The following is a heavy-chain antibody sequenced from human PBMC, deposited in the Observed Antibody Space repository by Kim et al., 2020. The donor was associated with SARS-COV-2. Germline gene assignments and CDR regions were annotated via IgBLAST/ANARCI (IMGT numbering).Heavy chain of an antibody. CDR1: GFSLSTSGMC. CDR3: ARTRIEKFWNYGMDV. CDR2: IDWDDDK. J-gene: IGHJ6*02. V-gene: IGHV2-70*01. Sequence: SGPTLVNPTPTLTLTCTFSGFSLSTSGMCVSWIRQPPGKALEWLALIDWDDDKYYSTSLKTRLTISKDTSKNQVVLTMTNMDPVDTATYYCARTRIEKFWNYGMDVWGQGTTVTVSS. D-gene: IGHD3-3*01.